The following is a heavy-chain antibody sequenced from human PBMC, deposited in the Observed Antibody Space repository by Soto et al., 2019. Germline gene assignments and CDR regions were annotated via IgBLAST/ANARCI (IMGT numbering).Heavy chain of an antibody. CDR2: IIPIFGTA. CDR3: ARQPYCSSTSCSDAFDI. D-gene: IGHD2-2*01. Sequence: SVKVSCKASGGTFSSYAISWVRQAPGQGLEWMGGIIPIFGTANYAQKFQGRVTITADESTSTAYMELSSLRSEDTAVYYCARQPYCSSTSCSDAFDIWGQGTMVTVSS. CDR1: GGTFSSYA. J-gene: IGHJ3*02. V-gene: IGHV1-69*13.